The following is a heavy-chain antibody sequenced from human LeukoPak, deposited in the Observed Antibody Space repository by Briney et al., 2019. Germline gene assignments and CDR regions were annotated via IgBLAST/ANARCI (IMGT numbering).Heavy chain of an antibody. J-gene: IGHJ5*02. D-gene: IGHD3-3*01. V-gene: IGHV4-30-4*01. CDR2: INYSGRT. CDR3: ARDFAP. Sequence: SSETLSLTCTVSGGSISSGDYYWSWIRQPPGKGLEWIGYINYSGRTHYNPSLRSRVSISVDTSKNQFSLKMSSVTAADTAVYYCARDFAPWGQGTLVTVSS. CDR1: GGSISSGDYY.